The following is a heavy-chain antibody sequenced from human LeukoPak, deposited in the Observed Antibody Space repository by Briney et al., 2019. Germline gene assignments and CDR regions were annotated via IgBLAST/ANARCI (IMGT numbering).Heavy chain of an antibody. V-gene: IGHV4-59*01. J-gene: IGHJ5*02. CDR1: GGSISSYY. Sequence: SETLSLTCTVSGGSISSYYWNWIRQPPGKGLEWIGCIYYSGSTNYNPSLKSRLSISLDTSKNQFSLRLTSVTPADTAVYYCARAASIYYDTWSGSPFDPWGQGTLVTVSS. D-gene: IGHD3-3*01. CDR2: IYYSGST. CDR3: ARAASIYYDTWSGSPFDP.